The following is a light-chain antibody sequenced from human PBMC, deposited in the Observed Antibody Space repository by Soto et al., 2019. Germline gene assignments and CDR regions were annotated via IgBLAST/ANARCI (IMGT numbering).Light chain of an antibody. CDR2: AAS. CDR1: QSISSY. J-gene: IGKJ4*01. V-gene: IGKV1-39*01. Sequence: DIPMTQSPSSLSASVGDRVTITCRASQSISSYLNWYQQKPGKAPNLLIYAASSLQSGVPSRFSGSGSGTDFTLTINSLQPEDFATYYCQQSYSTPRTFGGGTKVEIK. CDR3: QQSYSTPRT.